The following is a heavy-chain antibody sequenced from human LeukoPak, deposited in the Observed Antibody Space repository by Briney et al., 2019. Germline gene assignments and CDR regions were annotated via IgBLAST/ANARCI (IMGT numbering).Heavy chain of an antibody. CDR2: IIPIFGTA. Sequence: SVKVSCKASGGTFSSYAISWVRQAPGQGLEWMGGIIPIFGTANYAQKFQGRVTITADKSTSTAYMELSSLRSEDTAVYYCARDQGIAVAGPSAFDIWGQGTMVTVSS. CDR3: ARDQGIAVAGPSAFDI. J-gene: IGHJ3*02. V-gene: IGHV1-69*06. CDR1: GGTFSSYA. D-gene: IGHD6-19*01.